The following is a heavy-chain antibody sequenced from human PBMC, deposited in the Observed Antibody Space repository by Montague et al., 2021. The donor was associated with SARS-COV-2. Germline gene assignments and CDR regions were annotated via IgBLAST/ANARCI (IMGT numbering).Heavy chain of an antibody. V-gene: IGHV4-34*01. CDR3: ARLTTGGSIA. Sequence: SETLSLTCAVYGGSFSGYFWSWICQTPGRGLEWIGEINHGGTADYNQYLKSRVTLSVDTSKNQFSLNLTSVTAADTALYYCARLTTGGSIAWGQGTLVTVSS. CDR2: INHGGTA. D-gene: IGHD4-11*01. CDR1: GGSFSGYF. J-gene: IGHJ5*02.